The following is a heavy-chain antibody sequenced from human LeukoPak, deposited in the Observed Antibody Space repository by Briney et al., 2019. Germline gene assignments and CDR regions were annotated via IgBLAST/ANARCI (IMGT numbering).Heavy chain of an antibody. V-gene: IGHV4-34*01. CDR1: GGSFSGYY. J-gene: IGHJ4*02. CDR3: ASSNAWDFDY. Sequence: PSETLSLTCAVYGGSFSGYYWSWIRQPPGKGLEWIGEINHSGSTNYNPSLKSRVTISVDTSKNQFSLKLSAVTAADTAVYYCASSNAWDFDYWGQGTLVTVSS. CDR2: INHSGST.